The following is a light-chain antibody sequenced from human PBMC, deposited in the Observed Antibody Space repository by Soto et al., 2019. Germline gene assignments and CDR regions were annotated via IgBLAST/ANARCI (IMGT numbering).Light chain of an antibody. CDR1: ESISTW. Sequence: DSQKTQAPAALSASVKDKVTLTCRASESISTWLAWYQQKPGKAPKLLIYDAYNLRSGVPSRFSGSGSGTEFTLTISSLQADDFATYYRQQYNSYLTFAQGTKVAIK. V-gene: IGKV1-5*01. CDR2: DAY. CDR3: QQYNSYLT. J-gene: IGKJ1*01.